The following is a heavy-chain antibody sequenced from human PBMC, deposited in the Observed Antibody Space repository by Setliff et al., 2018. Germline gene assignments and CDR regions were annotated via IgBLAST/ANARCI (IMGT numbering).Heavy chain of an antibody. CDR3: ARDGVSY. CDR1: GFTYKNDW. Sequence: PGESLKISCGASGFTYKNDWMTWVRQAPGKGLEWLASINPHGSEKYYADSVKGRVTISRDNAKNSLYLQMNSLRAEATAVYYCARDGVSYWGQGTLVTVSS. CDR2: INPHGSEK. V-gene: IGHV3-7*01. J-gene: IGHJ4*02.